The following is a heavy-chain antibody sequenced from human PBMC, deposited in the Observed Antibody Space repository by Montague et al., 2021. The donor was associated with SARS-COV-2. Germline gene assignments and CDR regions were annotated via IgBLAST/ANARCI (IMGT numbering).Heavy chain of an antibody. Sequence: SETLSLTCTVSGGSISSYYWSWIRQPPGKGLEWIGYIFYSGSTNYNPSLKSRVTISVDTSKNQFSLKLSSVTAVDTAVYYCARAIGSMYSSGWYYYYYGMDVWGQGTTVTVSS. CDR2: IFYSGST. D-gene: IGHD6-19*01. CDR1: GGSISSYY. J-gene: IGHJ6*02. CDR3: ARAIGSMYSSGWYYYYYGMDV. V-gene: IGHV4-59*01.